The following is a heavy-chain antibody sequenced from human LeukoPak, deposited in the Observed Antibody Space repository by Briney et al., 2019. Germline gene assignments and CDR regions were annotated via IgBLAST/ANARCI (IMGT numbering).Heavy chain of an antibody. CDR2: IRYDGSNK. Sequence: PGGSLTLSCAASGFTFSSYGMHWVRQAPGKGLEWVAFIRYDGSNKYYADSVKGRFTISRDNSKNTMYLQMNSLRAEDTDVYYCAKDGIAAAATWGQGTLVTVSS. D-gene: IGHD6-13*01. CDR1: GFTFSSYG. CDR3: AKDGIAAAAT. J-gene: IGHJ5*02. V-gene: IGHV3-30*02.